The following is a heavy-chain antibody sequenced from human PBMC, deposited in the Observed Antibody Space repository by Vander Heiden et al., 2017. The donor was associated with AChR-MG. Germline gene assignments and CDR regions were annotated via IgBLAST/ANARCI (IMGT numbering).Heavy chain of an antibody. CDR2: IRSKAYGGTT. Sequence: EVQLVESGGGLVQPGRSLRLSCTASGLHVGGCAMSWARQGPGKGLELIGFIRSKAYGGTTEYAASVKGRFTISRDDSKSIAYLQMNSLKSEDTAVYYCTRGLGLFDYWGQGTLVTVSS. D-gene: IGHD3-16*01. CDR3: TRGLGLFDY. V-gene: IGHV3-49*04. J-gene: IGHJ4*02. CDR1: GLHVGGCA.